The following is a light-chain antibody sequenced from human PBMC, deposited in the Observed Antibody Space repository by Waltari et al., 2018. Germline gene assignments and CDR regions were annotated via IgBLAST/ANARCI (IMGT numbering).Light chain of an antibody. Sequence: QSVLTQPPSVSGAPGQRVTISCTGSSSNLGAGYDVHGYHHLPGKAPKLLIYGNNNRPSGVPDRFSGSKSGTSASLAITGLRAEDEADYYCQSYDTDVSGSSVVFGGGTKLTVL. V-gene: IGLV1-40*01. CDR3: QSYDTDVSGSSVV. CDR2: GNN. CDR1: SSNLGAGYD. J-gene: IGLJ2*01.